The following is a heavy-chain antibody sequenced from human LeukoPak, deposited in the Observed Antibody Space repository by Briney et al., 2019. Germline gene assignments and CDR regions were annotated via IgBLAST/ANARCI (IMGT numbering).Heavy chain of an antibody. Sequence: VASVKVSCKASGYTFTSYYMHWVRQAPGQGLEWMGIINPSGGSTSYAQKFQGRVTMTRDTSTSTVYMELSSLRSEDTAVYYCARDYPYYDFWSGYRNNWFDPWGQGTLVTVSS. CDR2: INPSGGST. CDR3: ARDYPYYDFWSGYRNNWFDP. J-gene: IGHJ5*02. V-gene: IGHV1-46*01. D-gene: IGHD3-3*01. CDR1: GYTFTSYY.